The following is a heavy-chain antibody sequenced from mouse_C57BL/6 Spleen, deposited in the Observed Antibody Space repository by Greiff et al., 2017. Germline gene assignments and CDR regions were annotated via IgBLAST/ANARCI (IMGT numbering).Heavy chain of an antibody. V-gene: IGHV1-55*01. CDR2: IYPGSGST. D-gene: IGHD1-1*01. CDR1: GYTFTSYW. CDR3: ARDYYGSSSYYFDY. J-gene: IGHJ2*01. Sequence: QVQLQQPGAELVKPGASVKMSCKASGYTFTSYWITWVKPRPGPGLEWIGDIYPGSGSTNYNEKFKSKATLPVATSSSTAYMQLSSLTSEDSAVYYCARDYYGSSSYYFDYWGQGTTLTVSS.